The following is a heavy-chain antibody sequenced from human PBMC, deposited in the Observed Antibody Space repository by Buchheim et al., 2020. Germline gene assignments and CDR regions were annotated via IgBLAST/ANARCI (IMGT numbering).Heavy chain of an antibody. CDR1: GYTFTSYY. V-gene: IGHV1-46*01. CDR2: INPSGGST. CDR3: ARDSGYYGSGSYGGSVDY. J-gene: IGHJ4*02. D-gene: IGHD3-10*01. Sequence: QVQLVQSGAEVKKPGASVKVSCKASGYTFTSYYMHWVRQAPGQGLEWMGIINPSGGSTSYARKFQGRVTMTRDTSTTTVYMELSSLRSEDTAVYYCARDSGYYGSGSYGGSVDYWGQGTL.